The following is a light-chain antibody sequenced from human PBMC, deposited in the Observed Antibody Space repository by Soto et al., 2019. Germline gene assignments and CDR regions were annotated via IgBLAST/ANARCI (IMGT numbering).Light chain of an antibody. J-gene: IGKJ1*01. CDR2: GAS. CDR1: QSFSSSY. V-gene: IGKV3-20*01. CDR3: QQYSSSPWT. Sequence: EMVLTQSPGTLSLSPGERATLSCRASQSFSSSYLAWYQQKPRQAPRLLIYGASSRATGIPDRFSGSGSGTEFPLTISRLEPEDFAVYYFQQYSSSPWTFGQGTKGEI.